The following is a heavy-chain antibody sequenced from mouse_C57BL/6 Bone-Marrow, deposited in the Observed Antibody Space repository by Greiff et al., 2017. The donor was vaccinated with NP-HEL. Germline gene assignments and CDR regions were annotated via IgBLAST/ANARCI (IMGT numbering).Heavy chain of an antibody. D-gene: IGHD1-1*01. Sequence: EVKLVESGTVLARPGASVKMSCKTSGYTFTSYWMHWVKQRPGQGLEWIGAIYPGNSDTSYNQKFKGKAKLTAVTSASTAYMELSSLTNEDSAVYYCTRSYYYGSSYYAMDYWGQGTSVTVSS. V-gene: IGHV1-5*01. CDR1: GYTFTSYW. J-gene: IGHJ4*01. CDR3: TRSYYYGSSYYAMDY. CDR2: IYPGNSDT.